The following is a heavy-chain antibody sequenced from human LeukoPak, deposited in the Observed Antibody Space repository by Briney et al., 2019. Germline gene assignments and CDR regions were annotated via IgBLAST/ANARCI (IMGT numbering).Heavy chain of an antibody. Sequence: GASVKVSCKASGYTCTGYYMHWVRQAPGQGLEWMVRINPNSGGTNYAQKFQGRVTMTRDTSISTAYMELRRLRSDDTAVYYCARGLSGLVDYWGQGTLVTVSS. CDR1: GYTCTGYY. J-gene: IGHJ4*02. CDR2: INPNSGGT. CDR3: ARGLSGLVDY. D-gene: IGHD6-19*01. V-gene: IGHV1-2*06.